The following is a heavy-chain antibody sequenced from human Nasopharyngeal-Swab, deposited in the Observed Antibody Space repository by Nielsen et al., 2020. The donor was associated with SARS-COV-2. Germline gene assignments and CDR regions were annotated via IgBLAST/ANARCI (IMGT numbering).Heavy chain of an antibody. CDR3: ARGGNWQFDS. D-gene: IGHD1-1*01. CDR1: GVSTGSDYW. V-gene: IGHV4/OR15-8*01. CDR2: IHHSRGG. J-gene: IGHJ4*02. Sequence: SETLSLTCVVSGVSTGSDYWWTWVRQPPGRGLEWIGEIHHSRGGNYNPSLKSRVTLLVDTSKNHFSLNLSSVTAADTAVYYCARGGNWQFDSWGQGTPVTVSS.